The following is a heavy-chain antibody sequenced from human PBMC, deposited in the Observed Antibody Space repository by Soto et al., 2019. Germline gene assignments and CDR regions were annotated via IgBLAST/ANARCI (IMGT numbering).Heavy chain of an antibody. V-gene: IGHV3-64D*06. Sequence: GGSLRLSCSASGFTFSIYAMHWVRQAPGKGLEHVSATSSNGGNTYYADSVKGRFTISRDNSKNTLYLQMSSLRAEDTAVYYRAKKRDGYNLGYFDYWVQGTLVTVSS. D-gene: IGHD5-12*01. J-gene: IGHJ4*02. CDR1: GFTFSIYA. CDR2: TSSNGGNT. CDR3: AKKRDGYNLGYFDY.